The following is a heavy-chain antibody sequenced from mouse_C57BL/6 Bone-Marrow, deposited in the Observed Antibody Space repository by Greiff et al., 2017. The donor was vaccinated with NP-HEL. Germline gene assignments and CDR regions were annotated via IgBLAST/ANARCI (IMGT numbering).Heavy chain of an antibody. J-gene: IGHJ2*01. CDR3: ARAYLDY. CDR2: ISDGGSYT. V-gene: IGHV5-4*03. CDR1: GSTFSSYA. Sequence: EVKLMESGEGLVKPGGSLKLSCAASGSTFSSYAMSWVRQTPEKRLEWVATISDGGSYTYYPDNVKGRFTISRDNAKNNLYLQMSHLKSEDTAMYYCARAYLDYWGQGTTLTVSS.